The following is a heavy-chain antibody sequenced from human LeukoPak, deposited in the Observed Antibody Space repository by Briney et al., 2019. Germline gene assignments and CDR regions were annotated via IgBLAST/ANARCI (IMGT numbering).Heavy chain of an antibody. CDR1: GFTFSSYA. CDR3: ASLLVPDIDY. V-gene: IGHV3-30-3*01. J-gene: IGHJ4*02. CDR2: ISYDGSQK. D-gene: IGHD2/OR15-2a*01. Sequence: GGALRLSCAASGFTFSSYAMHWVRHAPVKALEWVAVISYDGSQKYYADSVKGRFTISRDNSKNTLYLQMNSLRAEDTAVYYCASLLVPDIDYWGQGTLVTVSS.